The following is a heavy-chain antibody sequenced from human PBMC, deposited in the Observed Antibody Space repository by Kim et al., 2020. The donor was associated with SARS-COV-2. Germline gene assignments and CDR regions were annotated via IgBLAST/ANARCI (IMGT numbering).Heavy chain of an antibody. J-gene: IGHJ4*02. D-gene: IGHD3-9*01. V-gene: IGHV4-59*01. CDR3: ASNDITLLLFDY. CDR1: GGSISSYY. Sequence: SETLSLTCTVSGGSISSYYWSWIRQPPGKGLEWIGYIYYSGSTNYNPSLKSRVTISVDTSKNQFSLKLSSVTAADTAVYYCASNDITLLLFDYWGQGTLVTVSS. CDR2: IYYSGST.